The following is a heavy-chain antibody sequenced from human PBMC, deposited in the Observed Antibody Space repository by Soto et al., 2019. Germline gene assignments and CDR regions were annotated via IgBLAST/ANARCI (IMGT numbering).Heavy chain of an antibody. D-gene: IGHD1-1*01. CDR2: IYYSGST. Sequence: PSETLSLTCTVSGGSISSYYWSWIRQPPGKGLEWIGYIYYSGSTNYNPSLKSRVTISVDTSKNQFSLKLSSVTAADTAVYYCANTGVQCWFDPWGQGTLVTVSS. V-gene: IGHV4-59*08. CDR3: ANTGVQCWFDP. J-gene: IGHJ5*02. CDR1: GGSISSYY.